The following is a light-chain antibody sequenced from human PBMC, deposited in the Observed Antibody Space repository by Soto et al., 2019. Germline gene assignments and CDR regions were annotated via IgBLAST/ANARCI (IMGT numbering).Light chain of an antibody. V-gene: IGKV3-15*01. J-gene: IGKJ1*01. CDR1: QSVATN. CDR2: GVS. Sequence: VLTQPPATLSVSPGERATLSCRASQSVATNLAWYQQRPGQAPRLLIYGVSKRAIGLPARFGGSGSGTEFTLTITSLQSEDFAVYYCQQYNNWPQTFGQGTKVDIK. CDR3: QQYNNWPQT.